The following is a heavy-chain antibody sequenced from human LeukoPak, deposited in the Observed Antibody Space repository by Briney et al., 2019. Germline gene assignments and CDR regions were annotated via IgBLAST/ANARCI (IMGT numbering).Heavy chain of an antibody. Sequence: GSSVTVSCKASGGSFRNKVVSWVRQAPGQGLEWMGRIIPILGTTDYAQKFQGRVTITADKATNTAYMEVRDLRSDDTGVYYCARSGGSSWYTSLYYWGQGTLVTVST. J-gene: IGHJ4*02. D-gene: IGHD6-13*01. CDR2: IIPILGTT. V-gene: IGHV1-69*04. CDR3: ARSGGSSWYTSLYY. CDR1: GGSFRNKV.